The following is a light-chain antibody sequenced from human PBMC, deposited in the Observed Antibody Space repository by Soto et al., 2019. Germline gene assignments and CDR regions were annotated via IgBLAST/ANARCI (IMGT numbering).Light chain of an antibody. J-gene: IGKJ5*01. CDR2: GAS. CDR3: QQYGSSPPIT. Sequence: EIVLTQSPGTLSLSPGERATLSCRASQSVSSSYLAWYQQKPGQAPRLFIYGASSRATGIPDRFSGSGSGTDFTLPISRLEPEDFAVYYCQQYGSSPPITFGQGTRLEIK. V-gene: IGKV3-20*01. CDR1: QSVSSSY.